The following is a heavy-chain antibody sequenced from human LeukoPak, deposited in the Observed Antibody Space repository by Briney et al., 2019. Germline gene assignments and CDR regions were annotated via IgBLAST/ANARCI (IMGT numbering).Heavy chain of an antibody. V-gene: IGHV3-7*01. J-gene: IGHJ5*02. D-gene: IGHD2-2*01. CDR3: ARDDCSSISCYHNWFDP. Sequence: GGSLRLSCAASGFTFSSCWMSWVRQAPGKGLEWVANIKQDGSEKYYVDSVKGRFTISRDNAKNSLYLQMNSLRAEDTAVYYCARDDCSSISCYHNWFDPWGQGTLVTVSS. CDR2: IKQDGSEK. CDR1: GFTFSSCW.